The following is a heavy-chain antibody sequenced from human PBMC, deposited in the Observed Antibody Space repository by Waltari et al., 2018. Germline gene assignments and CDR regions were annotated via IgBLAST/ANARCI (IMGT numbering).Heavy chain of an antibody. CDR3: AILPFSPGNCYSFDP. CDR1: GDTVSKSW. Sequence: EVQLVQSGAEVNKPGESLKISCKGSGDTVSKSWIAWVGPMPGKGLGCMGFIFPDDSDTRYSPSFQAQFTTPADKSIPTANLHWSTLKASNTALYYGAILPFSPGNCYSFDPWAQETFVTVS. V-gene: IGHV5-51*01. CDR2: IFPDDSDT. J-gene: IGHJ5*02. D-gene: IGHD2-21*02.